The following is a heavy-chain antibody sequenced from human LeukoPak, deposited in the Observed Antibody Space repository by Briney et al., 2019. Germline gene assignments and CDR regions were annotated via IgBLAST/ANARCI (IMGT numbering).Heavy chain of an antibody. V-gene: IGHV4-31*03. CDR2: IYYSGST. CDR3: ARGGADAFDI. J-gene: IGHJ3*02. CDR1: GGSISSGGYY. Sequence: PSQTPSLTCTVSGGSISSGGYYWSWIRQHPGKGLEWIGYIYYSGSTYYNPSLRSRVTISVDASKNQFSLKLSSVTAADTAVYYCARGGADAFDIWGQGTMVTVSS.